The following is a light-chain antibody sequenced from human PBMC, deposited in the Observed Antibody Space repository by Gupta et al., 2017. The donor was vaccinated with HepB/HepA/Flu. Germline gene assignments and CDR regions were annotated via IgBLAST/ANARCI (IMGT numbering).Light chain of an antibody. Sequence: EIVMTQSPATLSVSPGDKATLSCRASQGVGSSLAWYQQKPGQAPRLLIYDASSRPRGIPDRFRGSGSGTEFTLTITYLQSEDFAVYFCQHEYNWPRTFGQGTKVEIK. V-gene: IGKV3-15*01. CDR2: DAS. CDR3: QHEYNWPRT. J-gene: IGKJ1*01. CDR1: QGVGSS.